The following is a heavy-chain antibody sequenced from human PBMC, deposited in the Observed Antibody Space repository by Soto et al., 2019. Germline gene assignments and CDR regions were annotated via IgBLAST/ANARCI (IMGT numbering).Heavy chain of an antibody. Sequence: SETLSLTCAVSGGSISSGGYSWSWIRQPPGKGLEWIGYIYHSGSTYYNPSLKSRVTISVDTSKNQFSLKLSSVTAADTAVYYCARLPPFCRDCYGPFYYYYGMDVWGQVTTVTVSS. J-gene: IGHJ6*02. V-gene: IGHV4-30-2*01. CDR1: GGSISSGGYS. CDR2: IYHSGST. CDR3: ARLPPFCRDCYGPFYYYYGMDV. D-gene: IGHD2-21*02.